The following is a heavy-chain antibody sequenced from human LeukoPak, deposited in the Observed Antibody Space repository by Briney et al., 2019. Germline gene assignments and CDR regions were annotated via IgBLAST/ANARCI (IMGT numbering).Heavy chain of an antibody. J-gene: IGHJ4*02. D-gene: IGHD6-13*01. CDR2: ISGSGGST. CDR1: GFTFSSYT. CDR3: ATSSTWQTMNFDY. Sequence: GGSLRLSCAASGFTFSSYTMRWVRQAPGKGLEWVSSISGSGGSTYYSDSVKGRFTSSRDNSKNTLYLQMNSLRVEDTAVYYCATSSTWQTMNFDYWGQGTLATVSS. V-gene: IGHV3-23*01.